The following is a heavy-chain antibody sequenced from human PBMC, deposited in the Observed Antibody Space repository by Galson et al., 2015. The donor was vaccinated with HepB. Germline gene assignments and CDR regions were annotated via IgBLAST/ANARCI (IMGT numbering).Heavy chain of an antibody. Sequence: SLRLSCATSEFTVSGDDMNWVRRPPGKGLEWVSVIHSGPVTFYADSVKGRFAISRDTSKNIFYLQMNSLRAEDTAIYYCARGRGPLGRYSFDNWGPGTLVTVSS. D-gene: IGHD3-10*01. CDR2: IHSGPVT. V-gene: IGHV3-53*01. CDR1: EFTVSGDD. CDR3: ARGRGPLGRYSFDN. J-gene: IGHJ4*02.